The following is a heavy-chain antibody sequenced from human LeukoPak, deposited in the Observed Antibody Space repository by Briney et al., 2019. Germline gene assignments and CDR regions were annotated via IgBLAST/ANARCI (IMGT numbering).Heavy chain of an antibody. V-gene: IGHV5-51*01. D-gene: IGHD2-2*01. Sequence: GESLKISCKGSGYSFTSYWIGWVRQMPGKGLEWMGIIYPGDSDTRYSPSFQGQVTISADKSISTAYLQWSSLKASDTAMYYCARHDEDCSSTSCYLALIDYWGQGTLVTVSS. J-gene: IGHJ4*02. CDR3: ARHDEDCSSTSCYLALIDY. CDR1: GYSFTSYW. CDR2: IYPGDSDT.